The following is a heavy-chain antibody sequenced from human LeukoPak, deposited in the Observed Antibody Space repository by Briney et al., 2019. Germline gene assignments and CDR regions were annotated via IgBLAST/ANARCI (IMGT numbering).Heavy chain of an antibody. CDR2: ISSISSSTI. CDR3: AKNGYSSGWNDY. D-gene: IGHD6-19*01. Sequence: GGSLRLSCAASGFTFSSYSMNWVRQAPWKGLEWVSYISSISSSTIYYADSVKGRFTISRDNSKNTLYLQMNSLRAEDTAVYYCAKNGYSSGWNDYWGQGTLVTVSS. V-gene: IGHV3-48*01. J-gene: IGHJ4*02. CDR1: GFTFSSYS.